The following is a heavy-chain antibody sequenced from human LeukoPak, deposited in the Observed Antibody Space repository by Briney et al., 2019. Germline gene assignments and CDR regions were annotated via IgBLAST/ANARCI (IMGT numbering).Heavy chain of an antibody. V-gene: IGHV3-48*02. CDR3: ARAYSSSSGRDAFDS. J-gene: IGHJ3*02. Sequence: GGSLRLSCAASGFTFNSYNMNWARQAPGKGPEWVSYISSSSSTIYYADSVKGRFTISRDSAKTSLFLQMNSLRDEDTAVYYCARAYSSSSGRDAFDSWGLGTLVTVSS. CDR2: ISSSSSTI. D-gene: IGHD6-6*01. CDR1: GFTFNSYN.